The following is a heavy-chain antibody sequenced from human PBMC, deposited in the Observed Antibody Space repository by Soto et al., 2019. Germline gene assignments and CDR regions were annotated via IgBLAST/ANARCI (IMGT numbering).Heavy chain of an antibody. CDR2: IIPIFGTA. V-gene: IGHV1-69*06. J-gene: IGHJ6*02. CDR1: GGTFSSYA. D-gene: IGHD5-12*01. CDR3: ARGAWLRYTGYYYGMDV. Sequence: SVKVSCKASGGTFSSYAISWVRQAPGQGLEWMGGIIPIFGTANYAQKFQGRVTITADKSTGTADMELSSLRSEDTAVYYCARGAWLRYTGYYYGMDVWGQGTTVTVSS.